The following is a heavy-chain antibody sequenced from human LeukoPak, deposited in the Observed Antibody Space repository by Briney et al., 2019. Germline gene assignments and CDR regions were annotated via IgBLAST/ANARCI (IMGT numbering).Heavy chain of an antibody. CDR2: ITGSGGST. V-gene: IGHV3-23*01. J-gene: IGHJ4*02. D-gene: IGHD2-15*01. Sequence: GGSLRLSCAASGFTFSNYGLSWVRQAPGKGLEWVSGITGSGGSTYYADSVKGRFTISRDNSKNTLYLQMNSLRAEDTAVYYCAKDLARIGLFDYWGQGTLVTVSS. CDR3: AKDLARIGLFDY. CDR1: GFTFSNYG.